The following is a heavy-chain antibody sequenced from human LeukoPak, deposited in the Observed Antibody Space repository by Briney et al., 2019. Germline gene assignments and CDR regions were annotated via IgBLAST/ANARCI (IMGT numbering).Heavy chain of an antibody. CDR2: ISGSGGST. Sequence: GGSLRLSCAASGFTFSNYAMSWVRQAPGKGLEWVSAISGSGGSTYYTDSVKGRFTISRDNSNNTLYLQMSSLRAGDTAVYYCARHTGSTWSTGYWGQGTLVTVSS. CDR3: ARHTGSTWSTGY. D-gene: IGHD6-13*01. CDR1: GFTFSNYA. J-gene: IGHJ4*02. V-gene: IGHV3-23*01.